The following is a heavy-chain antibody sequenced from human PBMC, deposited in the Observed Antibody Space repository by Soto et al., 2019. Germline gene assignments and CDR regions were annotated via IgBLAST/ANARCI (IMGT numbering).Heavy chain of an antibody. CDR3: ARDHCGCDCYDAFDI. D-gene: IGHD2-21*02. V-gene: IGHV3-48*04. J-gene: IGHJ3*02. CDR2: ISSSSSTI. Sequence: GGSLRLSCAASGFTFSSYSMNWVRQAPGKGLEWVSYISSSSSTIYYADSVKGRFTISRDNAKNSLYLQMNSLRAEDTAVYFCARDHCGCDCYDAFDIWGQGTMVTVSS. CDR1: GFTFSSYS.